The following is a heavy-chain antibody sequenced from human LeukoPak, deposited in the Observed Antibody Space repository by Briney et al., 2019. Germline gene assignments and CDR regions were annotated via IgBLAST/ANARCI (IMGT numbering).Heavy chain of an antibody. Sequence: ASVKVSCKASGYTFTGYYMHWVRQAPGQGLEWMGWINPNSGGTNYAQKFQGRVTMTRDTSISTAYIELSGLRSDDTAVYYCARVDDATYGSGSLTQVWYYYMEVWGKGPTVTISS. CDR3: ARVDDATYGSGSLTQVWYYYMEV. CDR2: INPNSGGT. D-gene: IGHD3-10*01. J-gene: IGHJ6*03. CDR1: GYTFTGYY. V-gene: IGHV1-2*02.